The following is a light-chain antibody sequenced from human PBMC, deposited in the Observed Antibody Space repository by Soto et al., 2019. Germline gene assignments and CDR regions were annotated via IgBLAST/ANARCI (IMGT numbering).Light chain of an antibody. CDR2: YNN. CDR1: DSNIGSNS. V-gene: IGLV1-47*02. Sequence: QAVVTQPPSASGTAGQGVTISCSGGDSNIGSNSVYWYQHLPRMAPKLLIYYNNQRPSGVPDRFSGSRSGTSASLAIVGLRSEDEAVYYCAARDASLSACVFGNGTKLTVL. CDR3: AARDASLSACV. J-gene: IGLJ1*01.